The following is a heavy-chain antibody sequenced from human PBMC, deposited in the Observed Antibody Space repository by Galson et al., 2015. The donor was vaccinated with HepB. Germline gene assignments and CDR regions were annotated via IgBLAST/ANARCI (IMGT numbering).Heavy chain of an antibody. D-gene: IGHD3-16*01. CDR1: GYTFTSFG. CDR2: ISGSNGNT. J-gene: IGHJ3*01. V-gene: IGHV1-18*01. Sequence: SVKVSCKASGYTFTSFGITWVRQAPGQGLEWGGWISGSNGNTKYGQKVQGRVTLTTETSTNTVYINLRSLRSDDTSVYYCASQGDVRGDSFGLWGQGTMVTVSS. CDR3: ASQGDVRGDSFGL.